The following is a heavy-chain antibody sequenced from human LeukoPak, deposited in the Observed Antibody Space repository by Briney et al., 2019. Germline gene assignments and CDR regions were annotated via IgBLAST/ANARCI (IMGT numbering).Heavy chain of an antibody. D-gene: IGHD3-10*01. CDR3: ARGRSGYYGSGSQIDY. J-gene: IGHJ4*02. CDR2: INHSGST. Sequence: PSETLSLTCAVYGGSFSGYYWSWIRQPPGKGLEWIGEINHSGSTNYNPSLKSRVTKSVDTSKNQFSLKLSSVTAADTAVYYCARGRSGYYGSGSQIDYWGQGTLVTVSS. V-gene: IGHV4-34*01. CDR1: GGSFSGYY.